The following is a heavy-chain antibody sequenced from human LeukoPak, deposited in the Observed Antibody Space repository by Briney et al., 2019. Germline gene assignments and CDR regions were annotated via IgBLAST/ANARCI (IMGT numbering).Heavy chain of an antibody. D-gene: IGHD6-13*01. V-gene: IGHV4-34*01. Sequence: LETLSLTCAVYGGSFSGYYWSWIRQPPGKGLEWIGEINHSGSTNYNPSLKSRVTISVDTSKNQFSLKLSSVTAADTAVYYCARGRRAAAGWSDWFDPWGQGTLVTVSS. CDR3: ARGRRAAAGWSDWFDP. CDR2: INHSGST. J-gene: IGHJ5*02. CDR1: GGSFSGYY.